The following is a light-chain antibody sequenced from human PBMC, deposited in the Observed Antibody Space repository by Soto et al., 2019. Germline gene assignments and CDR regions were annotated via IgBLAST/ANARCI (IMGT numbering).Light chain of an antibody. CDR3: QQRSNWPKLP. J-gene: IGKJ4*01. V-gene: IGKV3-11*01. CDR2: DAS. CDR1: QSVSSY. Sequence: EIVLTQSPATLSLSPGERATLSCRASQSVSSYLAWYQQKPGQAPRLLIYDASNRATGIPARFSGSGSGTAFTPTTSSLEPEVFAVYYCQQRSNWPKLPFGGGTKGEIK.